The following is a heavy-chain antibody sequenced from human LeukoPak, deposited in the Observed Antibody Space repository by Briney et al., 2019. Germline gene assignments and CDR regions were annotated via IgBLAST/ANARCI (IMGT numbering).Heavy chain of an antibody. V-gene: IGHV6-1*01. D-gene: IGHD3-16*01. CDR2: TYYRSNWYS. J-gene: IGHJ2*01. CDR3: ARGGPADTFDYYFDL. CDR1: GDSISSKIAA. Sequence: SQTLSLTCAISGDSISSKIAAWNWIRQAPARGLEWLVRTYYRSNWYSDYAASVRSLITINPDTSKNQFSLQLNSVTPEDTAVYYCARGGPADTFDYYFDLWGRGTLVTVSS.